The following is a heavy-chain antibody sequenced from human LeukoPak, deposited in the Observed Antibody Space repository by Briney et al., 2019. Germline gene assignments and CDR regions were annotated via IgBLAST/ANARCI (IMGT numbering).Heavy chain of an antibody. CDR2: INAGNGNT. CDR3: ARGIAVAGSFDY. CDR1: GYTFTGYY. D-gene: IGHD6-19*01. V-gene: IGHV1-3*03. Sequence: ASVKVSCKASGYTFTGYYMHWVRQAPGQGLEWMGWINAGNGNTKYSQEFQGRVTITRDTSASTAYMELSSLRSEDMAVYYCARGIAVAGSFDYWGQGTLVTVSS. J-gene: IGHJ4*02.